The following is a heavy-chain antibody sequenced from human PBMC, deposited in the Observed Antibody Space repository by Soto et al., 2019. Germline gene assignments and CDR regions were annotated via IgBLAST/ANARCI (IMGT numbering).Heavy chain of an antibody. V-gene: IGHV2-5*02. J-gene: IGHJ4*02. CDR1: GFSLTTDRVG. CDR3: SHAYGGRSLY. Sequence: QITLKESGPTLVKPTQTLTLTCTFSGFSLTTDRVGVGWIRQPPGEALEWLAVIYWDDSKTYRPSLESRLTITKDTSKYQVALTMTNMDSLYTATYYCSHAYGGRSLYWGQGTLVTVSS. CDR2: IYWDDSK. D-gene: IGHD1-26*01.